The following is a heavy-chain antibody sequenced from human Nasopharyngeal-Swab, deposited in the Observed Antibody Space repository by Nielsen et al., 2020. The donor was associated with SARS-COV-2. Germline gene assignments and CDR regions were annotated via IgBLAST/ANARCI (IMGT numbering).Heavy chain of an antibody. J-gene: IGHJ4*02. CDR3: ARVGSGYPHPLY. V-gene: IGHV3-21*01. Sequence: GGSLRLSCAASGFTFSSYSMNWVRQAPGKGLDWVSSISSSSSYIYYADSVKGRFTISRDNAKNSLYLQMNSLRAEDTAVYYCARVGSGYPHPLYWGQGTLVTVSS. D-gene: IGHD3-3*01. CDR1: GFTFSSYS. CDR2: ISSSSSYI.